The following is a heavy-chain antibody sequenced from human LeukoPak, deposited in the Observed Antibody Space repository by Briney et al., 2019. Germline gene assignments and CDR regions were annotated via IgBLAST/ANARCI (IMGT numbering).Heavy chain of an antibody. CDR2: LYSDGNT. D-gene: IGHD1-14*01. J-gene: IGHJ4*02. Sequence: PGGSLRLSCAASGFTVITNDMTWVRQAPGKGLEWVSVLYSDGNTKYADSVPGRFTISINNSKTPLYRGMNSLSPDDTAVYYCARGVEPLAANTLAYWGQGTLVSVSS. V-gene: IGHV3-53*01. CDR1: GFTVITND. CDR3: ARGVEPLAANTLAY.